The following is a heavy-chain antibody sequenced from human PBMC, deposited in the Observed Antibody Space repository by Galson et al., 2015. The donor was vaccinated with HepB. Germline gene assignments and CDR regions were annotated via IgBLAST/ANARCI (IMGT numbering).Heavy chain of an antibody. CDR2: INPSGGST. V-gene: IGHV1-46*01. CDR3: ARGAGVRGVTTRRYYYYGMDV. J-gene: IGHJ6*02. D-gene: IGHD3-10*01. Sequence: SVKVSCKESGYTFTSYYMHWVRQAPGQGLEWMGIINPSGGSTSYAQKFQGRVTMTRDTSTSTVYMELSSLRSEDTAVYYCARGAGVRGVTTRRYYYYGMDVWGQGTTVTVSS. CDR1: GYTFTSYY.